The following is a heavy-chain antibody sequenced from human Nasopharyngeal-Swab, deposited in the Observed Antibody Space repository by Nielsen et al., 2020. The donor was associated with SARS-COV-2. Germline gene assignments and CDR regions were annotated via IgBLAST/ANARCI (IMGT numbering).Heavy chain of an antibody. CDR3: VSSYSSGWYFLDV. D-gene: IGHD6-19*01. V-gene: IGHV4-30-2*01. CDR2: IYHSGST. CDR1: GGSISSGGYS. Sequence: SETLSLTCAVSGGSISSGGYSWSWIRQPPGKGLEWIGYIYHSGSTYYNPSLKSRVTISVDTSKNQFSLKLSSVTAADTAVYYCVSSYSSGWYFLDVWGQGTTVTVSS. J-gene: IGHJ6*02.